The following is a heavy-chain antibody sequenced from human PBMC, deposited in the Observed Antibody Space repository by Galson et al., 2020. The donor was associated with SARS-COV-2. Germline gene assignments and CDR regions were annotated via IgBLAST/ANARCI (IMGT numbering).Heavy chain of an antibody. D-gene: IGHD1-26*01. CDR3: ARDASWAMFGMDV. V-gene: IGHV3-21*01. CDR2: ISSNSDYI. J-gene: IGHJ6*02. CDR1: GFTFSSYT. Sequence: GGSLRLSCAVSGFTFSSYTMNWVRQAPGKGLEWVSAISSNSDYIYYADSVKGRFTISRDNGKNSLDLQMISLRAEDTAVYYCARDASWAMFGMDVWGQGTTVTVSS.